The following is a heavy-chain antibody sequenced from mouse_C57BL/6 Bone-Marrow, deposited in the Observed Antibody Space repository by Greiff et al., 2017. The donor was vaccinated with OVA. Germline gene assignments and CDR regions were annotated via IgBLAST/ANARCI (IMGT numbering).Heavy chain of an antibody. CDR2: INPNNGGT. CDR3: ARAGQLRLRLAY. Sequence: VQLQQSGPELVKPGASVKIPCKASGYTFTDYNMDWVKQSHGKSLEWIGDINPNNGGTIYNQKFKGKATLTVDKSSSTAYMELRSLTSEDTAVYYCARAGQLRLRLAYWGQGTLVTVSA. CDR1: GYTFTDYN. D-gene: IGHD3-2*02. J-gene: IGHJ3*01. V-gene: IGHV1-18*01.